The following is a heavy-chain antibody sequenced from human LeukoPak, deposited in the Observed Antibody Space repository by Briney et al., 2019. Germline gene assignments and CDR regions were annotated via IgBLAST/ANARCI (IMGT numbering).Heavy chain of an antibody. D-gene: IGHD6-13*01. Sequence: PGGSLRLSCAASGFTFKSDWLNWVRQGPGKGLEWVANIKRDGSEKCYVDSVKGRFTISRDNAKNSLYLQMNSLRAEDTAVYYCARGRAGGTKTFDYWGQGTLVSVSS. CDR2: IKRDGSEK. CDR3: ARGRAGGTKTFDY. V-gene: IGHV3-7*01. CDR1: GFTFKSDW. J-gene: IGHJ4*02.